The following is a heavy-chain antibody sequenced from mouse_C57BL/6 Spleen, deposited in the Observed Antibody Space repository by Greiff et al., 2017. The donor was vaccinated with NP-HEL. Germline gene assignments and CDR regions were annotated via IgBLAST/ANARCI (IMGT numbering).Heavy chain of an antibody. CDR1: GYSFTDYN. Sequence: VQLKESGPELVKPGASVKISCKASGYSFTDYNMNWVKQSNGKSLEWIGVINPNYGTTSYNQKFKGKATLTVDQSSSTAYMQLNSLTSEDSAVYYCARSGYYGSSYGYYAMDYWGQGTSVTVSS. V-gene: IGHV1-39*01. J-gene: IGHJ4*01. CDR2: INPNYGTT. D-gene: IGHD1-1*01. CDR3: ARSGYYGSSYGYYAMDY.